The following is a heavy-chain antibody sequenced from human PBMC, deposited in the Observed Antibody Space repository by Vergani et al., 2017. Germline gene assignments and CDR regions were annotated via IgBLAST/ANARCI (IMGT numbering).Heavy chain of an antibody. CDR1: GGSISRTSYY. V-gene: IGHV4-39*01. D-gene: IGHD3-16*01. J-gene: IGHJ3*02. Sequence: QLQLQESGPGLVKPSETLSLTCSVSGGSISRTSYYWGWIRQPPGKGLEWIGSIYYSGTTYYNPSLRRRVTISVETSKNQFSLRLTTLTAADTAVYYCARQFWVSQGVGAFETWGRGTEVSVSS. CDR3: ARQFWVSQGVGAFET. CDR2: IYYSGTT.